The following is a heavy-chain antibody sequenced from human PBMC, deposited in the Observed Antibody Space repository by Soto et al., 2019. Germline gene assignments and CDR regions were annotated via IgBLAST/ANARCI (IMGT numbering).Heavy chain of an antibody. CDR1: GYTFTSYG. V-gene: IGHV1-18*01. D-gene: IGHD3-3*01. Sequence: ASVKVSCKASGYTFTSYGISWVRQAPGQGLEWMGWISAYNCNTNYAQKLQGRVTMTTDTSTSTAYMELRSLRSDDTAVYYCARSHSIFEGDYFDYWGQGTLVTVSS. CDR2: ISAYNCNT. CDR3: ARSHSIFEGDYFDY. J-gene: IGHJ4*02.